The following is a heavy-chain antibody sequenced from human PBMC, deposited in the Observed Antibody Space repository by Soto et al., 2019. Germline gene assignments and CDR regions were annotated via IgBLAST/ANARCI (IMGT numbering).Heavy chain of an antibody. V-gene: IGHV3-23*01. CDR2: IGGSGGNR. J-gene: IGHJ4*02. CDR1: GFTFNAYA. CDR3: ARVASDYTNSVDH. D-gene: IGHD4-4*01. Sequence: EVQLLESGGGLVQPGGSLRLSCAASGFTFNAYAMTWVRQAPGKGLEWVSAIGGSGGNRYYAASVKGRFTISRDNSKHTLDLQTSRLRVEDTAVYYCARVASDYTNSVDHWGQGILVTVSS.